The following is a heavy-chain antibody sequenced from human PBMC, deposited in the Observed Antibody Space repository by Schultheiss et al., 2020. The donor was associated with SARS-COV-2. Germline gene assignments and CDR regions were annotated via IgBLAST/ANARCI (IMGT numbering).Heavy chain of an antibody. J-gene: IGHJ6*02. Sequence: GGSLRLSCAASGFTFSDYYMSWIRQAPGKGLEWVSYISSSGSTIYYADSVKGRFTISRDNAKNTLYLQMNSLRAEDTAVYYCMNAYYCSSGYPYYYYGMDVWGQGTTVTVSS. CDR2: ISSSGSTI. D-gene: IGHD3-22*01. V-gene: IGHV3-11*04. CDR3: MNAYYCSSGYPYYYYGMDV. CDR1: GFTFSDYY.